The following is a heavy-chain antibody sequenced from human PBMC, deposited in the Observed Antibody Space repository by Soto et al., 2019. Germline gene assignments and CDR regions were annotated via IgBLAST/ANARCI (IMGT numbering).Heavy chain of an antibody. CDR2: LNQDGSQK. Sequence: EVQLVASGGDLVQPGGSLRISCAASGFTFSAHWLTWVRQAPGKGLEYVATLNQDGSQKYYVDSVKGRFTISRDNARNSLYLQMNSVRVEDTAVYFCVRESCVGGCFKGYFQEWGQGTRVTVSS. V-gene: IGHV3-7*05. CDR1: GFTFSAHW. CDR3: VRESCVGGCFKGYFQE. D-gene: IGHD2-21*01. J-gene: IGHJ1*01.